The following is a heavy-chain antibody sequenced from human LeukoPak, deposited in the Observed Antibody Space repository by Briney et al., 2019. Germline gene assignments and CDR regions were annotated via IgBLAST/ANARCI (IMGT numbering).Heavy chain of an antibody. CDR2: MNPNSGNT. J-gene: IGHJ5*02. CDR3: ARWRRQSRYSSSWKGGNWFDP. D-gene: IGHD6-13*01. Sequence: ASVKVSCKASGYTFTSYDINWVRQATGQGLEWMGWMNPNSGNTGYAQKFQGRVTMTRNTSISTAYMELSSLRSEDTAVYYCARWRRQSRYSSSWKGGNWFDPWGQGTLVTVSS. CDR1: GYTFTSYD. V-gene: IGHV1-8*02.